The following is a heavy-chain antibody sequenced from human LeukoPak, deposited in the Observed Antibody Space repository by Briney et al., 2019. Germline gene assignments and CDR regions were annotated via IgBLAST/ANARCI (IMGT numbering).Heavy chain of an antibody. J-gene: IGHJ1*01. CDR1: GYTFSSYW. CDR2: IYPGDSDT. CDR3: ATYAGSYSKYFQH. V-gene: IGHV5-51*01. Sequence: GESLKISCEGSGYTFSSYWIAWVRQMPGKGLEWMGIIYPGDSDTRYSPSFQGQVTISADKSISTAYLQWSSLKASDTAMYFCATYAGSYSKYFQHWGQGTLVTVSS. D-gene: IGHD3-10*01.